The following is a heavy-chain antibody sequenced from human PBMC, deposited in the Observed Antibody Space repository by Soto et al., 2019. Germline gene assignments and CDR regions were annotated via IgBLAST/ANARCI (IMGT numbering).Heavy chain of an antibody. CDR1: GFTFSSYS. Sequence: EVQLVESGGGLVQPGGSLRLSCAASGFTFSSYSMNWVRQAPGKGLEWVSYISSSSSTIYYADSVKGRFTISRDNAKNSLYLQMNSLRAEDTAVYYRAREPPTSYGDYDYFDYWGQGTLVTVSS. D-gene: IGHD4-17*01. V-gene: IGHV3-48*01. J-gene: IGHJ4*02. CDR2: ISSSSSTI. CDR3: AREPPTSYGDYDYFDY.